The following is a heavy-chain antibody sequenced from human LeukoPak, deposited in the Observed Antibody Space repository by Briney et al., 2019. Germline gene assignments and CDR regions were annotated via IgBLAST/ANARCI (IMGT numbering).Heavy chain of an antibody. D-gene: IGHD6-13*01. Sequence: SETLSLTCTVSGGSISSYYWSWIRQLPGKGLEWIGYIYYSGSTNYNPSLKSRVTISVDTSKNQFSLKLSSVTAADTAVYYCAAQQQLNWFDPWGQGTLVTVSS. J-gene: IGHJ5*02. CDR1: GGSISSYY. CDR3: AAQQQLNWFDP. V-gene: IGHV4-59*08. CDR2: IYYSGST.